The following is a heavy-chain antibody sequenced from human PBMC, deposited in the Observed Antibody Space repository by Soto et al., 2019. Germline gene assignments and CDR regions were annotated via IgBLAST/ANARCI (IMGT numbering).Heavy chain of an antibody. Sequence: GGSLRLSCAASGFTFSSYWMHWVRQAPGKGLVWVSRINSDESSTNYADSVKGRFTISRDNAKNTLYLQMNSLRAEDTAVYYCAFSRGVDDSYDSWGQGTLVTVSS. J-gene: IGHJ4*02. V-gene: IGHV3-74*01. CDR2: INSDESST. CDR3: AFSRGVDDSYDS. D-gene: IGHD3-10*01. CDR1: GFTFSSYW.